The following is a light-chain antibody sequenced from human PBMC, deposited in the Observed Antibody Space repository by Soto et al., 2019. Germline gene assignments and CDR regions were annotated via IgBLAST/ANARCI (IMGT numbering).Light chain of an antibody. J-gene: IGKJ2*01. Sequence: DIQMTQSASSLSASVGDRVTITCRASQSISSNLNWHQQKPGKAPKVLIYAASSLQSGVPSRFSGSGSGTDFTLTISSLQHEDFATYYCQQSYSIPYTFGQGTKLEIK. V-gene: IGKV1-39*01. CDR2: AAS. CDR1: QSISSN. CDR3: QQSYSIPYT.